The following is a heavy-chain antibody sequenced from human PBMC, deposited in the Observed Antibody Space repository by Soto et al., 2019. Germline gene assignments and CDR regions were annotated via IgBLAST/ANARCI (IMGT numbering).Heavy chain of an antibody. CDR2: IHYSGTT. J-gene: IGHJ4*02. CDR1: GDSITSGNYY. CDR3: ARDHVRRGCDSTNCKSFDY. Sequence: PSETLSLTCTVSGDSITSGNYYWSWVRQPPGKGLEWIVNIHYSGTTNYNPSPQSRVSISVDTSKNQFSLGMTYVTAADTAVYYCARDHVRRGCDSTNCKSFDYWGQGTLVTVSS. V-gene: IGHV4-30-4*01. D-gene: IGHD2-2*01.